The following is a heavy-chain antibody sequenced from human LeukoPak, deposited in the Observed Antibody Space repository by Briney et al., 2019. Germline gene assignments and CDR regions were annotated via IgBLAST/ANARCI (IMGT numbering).Heavy chain of an antibody. V-gene: IGHV4-39*07. CDR3: ARGSRGYSYGGYDWFDP. CDR2: IYYSGST. D-gene: IGHD5-18*01. Sequence: SETLSLTCTVSGGSIYSSSYYWGWIRQPPGKGLEWIGSIYYSGSTYYNPPLKSRVTISVDTSKNQFSLKLSSVTAADTAVYYCARGSRGYSYGGYDWFDPWGQGTLVTVSS. J-gene: IGHJ5*02. CDR1: GGSIYSSSYY.